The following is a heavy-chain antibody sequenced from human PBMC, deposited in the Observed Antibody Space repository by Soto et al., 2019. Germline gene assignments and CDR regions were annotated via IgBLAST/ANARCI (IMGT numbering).Heavy chain of an antibody. Sequence: ASVKVSYRASGYTFTSYYMHWVRQAPGQGLEWMGIINPSGGSTSYAQKFQGRVTMTRDTSTSTVYMELSSLRSEDTAVYYCATLDIAVAGRNTFDYWGQGTLVTVSS. CDR1: GYTFTSYY. D-gene: IGHD6-19*01. CDR2: INPSGGST. CDR3: ATLDIAVAGRNTFDY. V-gene: IGHV1-46*03. J-gene: IGHJ4*02.